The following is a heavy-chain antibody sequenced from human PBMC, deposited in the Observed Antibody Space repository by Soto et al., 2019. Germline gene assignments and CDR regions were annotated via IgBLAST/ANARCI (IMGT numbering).Heavy chain of an antibody. CDR1: GFTFSSYA. J-gene: IGHJ4*02. Sequence: EVQLLESGGGLVQPGGSLRLSCAASGFTFSSYAMSWVRQAPGKGLEWVSAISGSGGSTYYADSVKGRFTISRDNSKNTRYLQLNSLRAEDTAVYYCAKEYEYSSGWERIDYWGQGTLVTVSS. V-gene: IGHV3-23*01. CDR2: ISGSGGST. CDR3: AKEYEYSSGWERIDY. D-gene: IGHD6-19*01.